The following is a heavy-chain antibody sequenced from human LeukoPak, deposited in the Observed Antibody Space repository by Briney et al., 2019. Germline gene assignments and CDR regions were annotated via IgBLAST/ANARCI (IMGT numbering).Heavy chain of an antibody. Sequence: PGGSLRLSCAASGFTFSDHYMSWIRQAPGKGLEWVSYISSGSGTIFYADSVKGRFTISRDNAKNSLYLQMNSLRADDTAVYYCARASGSSWYEVDYWGQGTLVTVSS. V-gene: IGHV3-11*04. CDR3: ARASGSSWYEVDY. CDR1: GFTFSDHY. CDR2: ISSGSGTI. D-gene: IGHD6-13*01. J-gene: IGHJ4*02.